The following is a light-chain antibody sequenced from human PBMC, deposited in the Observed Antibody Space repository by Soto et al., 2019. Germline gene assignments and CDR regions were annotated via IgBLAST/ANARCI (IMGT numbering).Light chain of an antibody. Sequence: EIALTQSPATLSLSPGERVTLSCRASQSVSSYLAWYQQKPGQSPRLLIYDAYNRAAGIPAKFSGSGSGTDFTLTISSLEPEDFAVYYCQQRSNWPYTFGQGTKLEIK. V-gene: IGKV3-11*01. CDR3: QQRSNWPYT. CDR2: DAY. CDR1: QSVSSY. J-gene: IGKJ2*01.